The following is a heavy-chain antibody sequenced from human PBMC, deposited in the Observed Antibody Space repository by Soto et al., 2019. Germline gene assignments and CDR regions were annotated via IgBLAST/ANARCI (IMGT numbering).Heavy chain of an antibody. J-gene: IGHJ3*01. CDR2: IVPFLGTI. V-gene: IGHV1-69*08. D-gene: IGHD3-3*01. CDR1: GVTFSSYT. CDR3: AGPFGVGPYDAFDV. Sequence: QVQLVQSGAELKRPGSSVKFSCKASGVTFSSYTIHWVRQAPGQGLEWMGRIVPFLGTIDHAQTFQDRVTISADKSTSTAYMELTSLRSDDTAVYYCAGPFGVGPYDAFDVWGQGTMLIVSS.